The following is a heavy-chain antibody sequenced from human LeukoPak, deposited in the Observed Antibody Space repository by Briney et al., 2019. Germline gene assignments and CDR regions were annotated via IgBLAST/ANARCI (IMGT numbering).Heavy chain of an antibody. CDR2: ISPYNGNT. CDR3: ARGWDPYDFWSGYQDY. CDR1: GYTFTSYG. Sequence: ASVKVSCKASGYTFTSYGISWVRQAPGQGLEWLGWISPYNGNTNYAQHLQDRVTLTTDTSTTTAYMELRSLRSDDTAVYYCARGWDPYDFWSGYQDYWGQGTLVTVSS. D-gene: IGHD3-3*01. J-gene: IGHJ4*02. V-gene: IGHV1-18*01.